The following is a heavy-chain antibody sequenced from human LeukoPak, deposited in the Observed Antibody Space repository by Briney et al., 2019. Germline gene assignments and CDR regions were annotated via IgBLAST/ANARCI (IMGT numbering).Heavy chain of an antibody. J-gene: IGHJ4*02. V-gene: IGHV3-23*01. CDR3: AKEGAISGFDY. CDR2: ISGRGPNT. CDR1: GFTFSAYG. D-gene: IGHD1-26*01. Sequence: GGSLRLSCAASGFTFSAYGMSWVRQAPGKGLEWVSSISGRGPNTYYTDSVKGRFTISRDTLKSTLYLQVDSLRVEDTAVYYCAKEGAISGFDYWGQGTLVAVSS.